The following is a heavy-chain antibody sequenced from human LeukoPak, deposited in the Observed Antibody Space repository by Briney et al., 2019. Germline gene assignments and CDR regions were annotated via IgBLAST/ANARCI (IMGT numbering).Heavy chain of an antibody. J-gene: IGHJ4*02. CDR3: ARRVSTPSFAAGGFDF. Sequence: SETLSLTCTVSGDSVNSDNHYWVWIRQPPGKGLEWIGSLHSSGSTYRHPSLKSRVTVSLDSAKNLFSLRLDSVTAADTAMYYCARRVSTPSFAAGGFDFWGQGTLVTASS. CDR2: LHSSGST. D-gene: IGHD2-15*01. V-gene: IGHV4-39*01. CDR1: GDSVNSDNHY.